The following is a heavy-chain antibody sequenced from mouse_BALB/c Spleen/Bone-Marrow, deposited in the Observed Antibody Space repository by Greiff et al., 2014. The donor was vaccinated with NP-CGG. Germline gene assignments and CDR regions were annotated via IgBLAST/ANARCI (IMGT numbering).Heavy chain of an antibody. CDR3: ARSGERYGAMDY. V-gene: IGHV5-4*02. D-gene: IGHD2-10*02. CDR2: ISDGGGYT. J-gene: IGHJ4*01. CDR1: GFTFSDYY. Sequence: EVMLVESGGGLVKPGGSLKLSCAASGFTFSDYYMYWVRQTPEKRLEWVATISDGGGYTYYPDSVWGRFTISRDNAKNNLYLQMSSLKSEVTAMYYCARSGERYGAMDYWGQGTSVTVFS.